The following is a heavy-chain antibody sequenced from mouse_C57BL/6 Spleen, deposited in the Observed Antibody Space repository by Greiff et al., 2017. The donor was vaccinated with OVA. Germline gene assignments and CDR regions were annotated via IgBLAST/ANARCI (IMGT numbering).Heavy chain of an antibody. D-gene: IGHD2-4*01. V-gene: IGHV5-17*01. CDR2: ISSGSSTI. CDR1: GFTFSDYG. J-gene: IGHJ4*01. CDR3: ARVRLRSYYAMDY. Sequence: EVKLVESGGGLVKPGGSLKLSCAASGFTFSDYGMHWVRQAPETGLEWVAYISSGSSTIYYADTVKGRFTISRDNAKNTLFLQMTSLRSEDTAMYYCARVRLRSYYAMDYWGQGTSVTVSS.